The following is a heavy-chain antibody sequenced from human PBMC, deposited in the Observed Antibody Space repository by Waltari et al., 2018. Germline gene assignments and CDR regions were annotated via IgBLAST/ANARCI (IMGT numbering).Heavy chain of an antibody. CDR2: ITASGFR. CDR3: AKDEGARLAPTFGMDA. D-gene: IGHD6-6*01. Sequence: EMQLLESGGALVQPGGSLRLSCAASGFPFSTYTMNWVRQAPGKGLGGVAVITASGFRDYGDSVKGRFTISRDNSKNTLYLQMYRLRVEDTARYYCAKDEGARLAPTFGMDAWGQGTTVIVSS. CDR1: GFPFSTYT. V-gene: IGHV3-23*01. J-gene: IGHJ6*02.